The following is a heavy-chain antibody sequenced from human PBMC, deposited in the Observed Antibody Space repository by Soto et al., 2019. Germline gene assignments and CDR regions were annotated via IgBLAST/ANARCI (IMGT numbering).Heavy chain of an antibody. D-gene: IGHD3-10*01. J-gene: IGHJ4*02. CDR3: ARLLYGSGSYQYDY. CDR1: GFSLSTSGVA. V-gene: IGHV2-5*02. CDR2: IFWDDDK. Sequence: SGPTLVNPTQTLTVTCTFSGFSLSTSGVAVGWVRQPPEKALEWLALIFWDDDKRYSPSLKSRLTITRDTSKNHVVLTMANMDPVDTATYYCARLLYGSGSYQYDYWGQGTLVTVSS.